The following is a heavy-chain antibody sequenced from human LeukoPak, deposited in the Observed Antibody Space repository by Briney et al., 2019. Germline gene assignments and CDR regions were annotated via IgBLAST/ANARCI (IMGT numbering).Heavy chain of an antibody. CDR3: ARDRTLLFGVVILEGDY. J-gene: IGHJ4*02. CDR1: GGSFSGYY. V-gene: IGHV4-34*01. Sequence: SETLSLTCAVYGGSFSGYYWGWIRQPPGKGLEWIGEIDHSGSTNYNPSLKSRVTISVDTSKNQFSLKLSSVTAADTAVYYCARDRTLLFGVVILEGDYWGQGTLVTVSS. D-gene: IGHD3-3*01. CDR2: IDHSGST.